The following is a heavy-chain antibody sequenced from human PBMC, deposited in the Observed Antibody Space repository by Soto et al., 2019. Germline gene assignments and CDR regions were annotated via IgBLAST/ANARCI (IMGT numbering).Heavy chain of an antibody. CDR1: GFTFSIYS. CDR2: ISSSSSYI. J-gene: IGHJ4*02. CDR3: ERERLVGDY. D-gene: IGHD2-8*02. V-gene: IGHV3-21*01. Sequence: EVQLVESGGGLVKPGGSLRLSCAASGFTFSIYSMSWVRQAPGKGLEWVSSISSSSSYIYYADSVKGRFTISRDNAKNSHYLQMNSLRAEDTAVYYCERERLVGDYWGQGTLVTFSS.